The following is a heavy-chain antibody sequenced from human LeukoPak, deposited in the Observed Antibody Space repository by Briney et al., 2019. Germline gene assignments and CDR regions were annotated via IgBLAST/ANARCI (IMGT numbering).Heavy chain of an antibody. CDR2: INPNSGGT. Sequence: ASVKVSCKASGGTFSNYAISWVRQAPGQGLEWMGWINPNSGGTNYAQKFQGRVTMTRDTSISTAYMELSRLRSDDTAVYYCARVSTRQQQGPLGYWGQGTLVTVSS. CDR1: GGTFSNYA. CDR3: ARVSTRQQQGPLGY. J-gene: IGHJ4*02. D-gene: IGHD6-13*01. V-gene: IGHV1-2*02.